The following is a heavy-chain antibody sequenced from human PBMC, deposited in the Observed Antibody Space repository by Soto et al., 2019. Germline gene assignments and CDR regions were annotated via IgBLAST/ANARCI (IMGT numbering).Heavy chain of an antibody. CDR3: ARDQSSGWYQGWFDP. CDR1: GYTFTSYG. D-gene: IGHD6-19*01. V-gene: IGHV1-18*01. Sequence: EAPVKVSCKASGYTFTSYGISWVRQAPGQGLEWMGWISAYNGNTNYAQKLQGRVAMTTDTSTSTAYMELRSLRSDDTAVYYCARDQSSGWYQGWFDPWGQGTLVTVSS. J-gene: IGHJ5*02. CDR2: ISAYNGNT.